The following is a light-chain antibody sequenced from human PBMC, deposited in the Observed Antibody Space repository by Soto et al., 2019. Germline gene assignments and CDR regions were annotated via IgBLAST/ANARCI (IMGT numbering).Light chain of an antibody. J-gene: IGKJ4*01. Sequence: EIVLTQSPATLSLSPGEGATLSCRASQSVNIFLAWYQQRPGQAPRLLIYDASNRATGVPARFSGSGSGTDFTLTISSLEPEDFAIYYCQQRSTLPLTFGGGTKVEIK. V-gene: IGKV3-11*01. CDR2: DAS. CDR1: QSVNIF. CDR3: QQRSTLPLT.